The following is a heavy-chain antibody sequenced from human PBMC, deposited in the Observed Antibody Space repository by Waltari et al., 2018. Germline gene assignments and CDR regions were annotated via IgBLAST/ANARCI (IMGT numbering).Heavy chain of an antibody. Sequence: QVQLVQSGAEVKKPGSSVKVSCKASGGTFSSYAISWVRQAPGQGLEWMGGISPIFGTANYAQTFQGRVTITADESTSTAYMELSSLRSEDTAVYYCATKPSRWGEDSSGYYHFDYWGQGTLVTVSS. CDR3: ATKPSRWGEDSSGYYHFDY. CDR1: GGTFSSYA. CDR2: ISPIFGTA. V-gene: IGHV1-69*12. D-gene: IGHD3-22*01. J-gene: IGHJ4*02.